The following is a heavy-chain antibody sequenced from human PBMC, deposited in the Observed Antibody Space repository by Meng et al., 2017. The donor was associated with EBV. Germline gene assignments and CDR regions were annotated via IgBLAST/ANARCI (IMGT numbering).Heavy chain of an antibody. CDR1: GYTFTGYY. CDR3: ARVGIAVAGTRDY. CDR2: INPNSGGT. J-gene: IGHJ4*02. Sequence: QVQLVQSGAEVKQPVASVKVSCKASGYTFTGYYMHWVRQAPGQGLEWMGRINPNSGGTNYAQKFQGRVTMTRDTSISTAYMELSRLRSDDTAVYYCARVGIAVAGTRDYWGQGTLVTVSS. D-gene: IGHD6-19*01. V-gene: IGHV1-2*06.